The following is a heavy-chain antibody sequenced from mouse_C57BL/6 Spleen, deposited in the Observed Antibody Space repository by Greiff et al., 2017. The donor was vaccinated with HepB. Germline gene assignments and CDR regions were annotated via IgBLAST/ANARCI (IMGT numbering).Heavy chain of an antibody. Sequence: VQLQQPGAELVKPGASVKLSCKASGYTFTSYWMQWVKQRPGQGLEWIGEIDPSDSYTNYNQKFKGKATLTVDTSSSTAYMQLSSLTSEDSAVYYCASRGLGDYWGQGTTLTVSS. CDR2: IDPSDSYT. CDR3: ASRGLGDY. J-gene: IGHJ2*01. V-gene: IGHV1-50*01. D-gene: IGHD4-1*01. CDR1: GYTFTSYW.